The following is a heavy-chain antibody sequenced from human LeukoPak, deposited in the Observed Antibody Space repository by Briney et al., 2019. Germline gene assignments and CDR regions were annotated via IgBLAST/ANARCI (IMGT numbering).Heavy chain of an antibody. J-gene: IGHJ5*02. V-gene: IGHV3-30*03. CDR3: ARDWWFDP. CDR2: ISYDGSNK. CDR1: GFTFSSYG. Sequence: PGGSLRLSCAASGFTFSSYGMHWVRQAPGKGLEWVAVISYDGSNKYYADSVKGRFTISRDNAKNTLYLQMNILRAEDTAVYYCARDWWFDPWGQGTLVTVSS.